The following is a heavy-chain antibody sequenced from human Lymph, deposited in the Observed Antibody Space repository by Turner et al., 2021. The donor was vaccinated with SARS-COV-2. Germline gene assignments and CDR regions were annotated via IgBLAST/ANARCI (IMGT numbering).Heavy chain of an antibody. CDR2: INPNSGGT. CDR3: ARSRDRQAMVRGVEPFDY. CDR1: GYTFPGYY. Sequence: VQLVQSGAEAKKPGASVKVSCKASGYTFPGYYMHWVRQAPGQGLEWMGWINPNSGGTNYAQKFQGSVNMTRDTSISTAYMELSRLRSDDTAVYYCARSRDRQAMVRGVEPFDYWGQGTLVTVSS. V-gene: IGHV1-2*02. J-gene: IGHJ4*02. D-gene: IGHD3-10*01.